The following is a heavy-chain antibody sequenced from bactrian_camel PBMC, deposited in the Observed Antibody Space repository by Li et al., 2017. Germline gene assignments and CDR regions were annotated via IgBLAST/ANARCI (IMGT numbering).Heavy chain of an antibody. V-gene: IGHV3S31*01. J-gene: IGHJ6*01. CDR3: AVGHWGGGVCFPAAGY. CDR1: GDTYSTTC. D-gene: IGHD5*01. Sequence: VQLVESGGGSVQAGGSLRLSCAASGDTYSTTCMGWFRQIPGKEPQGVATVYSGGDETRYTRSVKGRFTISRDNAKNTLYLQMNSLKPEDTAMYYCAVGHWGGGVCFPAAGYWGQGTQVTVS. CDR2: VYSGGDET.